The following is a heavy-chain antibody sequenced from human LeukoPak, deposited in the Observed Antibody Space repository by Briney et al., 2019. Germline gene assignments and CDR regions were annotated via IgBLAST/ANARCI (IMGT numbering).Heavy chain of an antibody. D-gene: IGHD3-3*01. CDR3: ARDAAPTIFGVVTLDY. J-gene: IGHJ4*02. Sequence: SVKVSCKASGGTFSSYAISWVRQATGQGLEWMGGIIPIFGTANYAQKFQGRVTITADESTSTAYMELSSLRSEDTAVYYCARDAAPTIFGVVTLDYWGQGTLVTVSS. CDR1: GGTFSSYA. CDR2: IIPIFGTA. V-gene: IGHV1-69*01.